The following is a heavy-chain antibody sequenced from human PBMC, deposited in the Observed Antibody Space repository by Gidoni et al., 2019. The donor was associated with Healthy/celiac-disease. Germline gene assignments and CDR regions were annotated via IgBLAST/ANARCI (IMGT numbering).Heavy chain of an antibody. CDR3: AKTYDFWSGYPYFDY. V-gene: IGHV3-23*01. J-gene: IGHJ4*02. CDR2: ISGSGGST. CDR1: GFPFSSYA. Sequence: EVQLLESGGGLVQPAGSLRLSCAASGFPFSSYAMTWVRQAPGKGVEWISAISGSGGSTYYADYVKGRFTISRDNSKNTLYLQMNSLRAEDTAVYYCAKTYDFWSGYPYFDYWGQGTLVTVSS. D-gene: IGHD3-3*01.